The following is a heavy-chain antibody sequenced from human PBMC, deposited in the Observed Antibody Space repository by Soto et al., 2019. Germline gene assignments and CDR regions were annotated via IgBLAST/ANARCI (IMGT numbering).Heavy chain of an antibody. J-gene: IGHJ4*02. CDR1: GFTFSHYT. CDR2: ISSDGGTT. CDR3: ARAEAVTIGFTIHYFFDF. Sequence: DVQLVESGGGLVQPGGSLKLSCAVSGFTFSHYTMHWFRQAPGRRLEYVSAISSDGGTTYYADSVRGRFTISRDNSKNTLYLQMGSLRSEDTGLYHCARAEAVTIGFTIHYFFDFWGRGTLVNVSS. D-gene: IGHD4-17*01. V-gene: IGHV3-64*07.